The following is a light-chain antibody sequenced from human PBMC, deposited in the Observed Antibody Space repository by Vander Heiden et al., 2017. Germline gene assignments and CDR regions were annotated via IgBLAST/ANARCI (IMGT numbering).Light chain of an antibody. V-gene: IGKV1-39*01. CDR2: AAS. CDR3: QQSYTTPWT. CDR1: QNIDNY. Sequence: DIQMTQSPSSLSASVGDRVTITCRASQNIDNYLNWYQRKPGKAPKLLIYAASTLQRGVPSRFSGSGSGTDFTLTISSLQPEDFATYDCQQSYTTPWTFGQGTKVEIK. J-gene: IGKJ1*01.